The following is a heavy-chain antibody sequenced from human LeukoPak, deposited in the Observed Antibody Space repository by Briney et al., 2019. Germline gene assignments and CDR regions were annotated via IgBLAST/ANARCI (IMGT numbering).Heavy chain of an antibody. CDR2: MNPNSGNT. V-gene: IGHV1-8*01. D-gene: IGHD6-19*01. J-gene: IGHJ4*02. CDR1: GYTFTSYD. Sequence: ASVKVSCKASGYTFTSYDINWVRQATGQGLEWMGWMNPNSGNTGYAQKFQGRVTMTRNTSISTAYMELSSLRSEDTAVYYCARPRAVAGIWYFDYWGQGTLVTVSS. CDR3: ARPRAVAGIWYFDY.